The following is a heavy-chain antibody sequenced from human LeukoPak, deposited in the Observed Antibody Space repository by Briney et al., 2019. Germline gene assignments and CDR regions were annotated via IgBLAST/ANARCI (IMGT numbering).Heavy chain of an antibody. D-gene: IGHD2-2*02. V-gene: IGHV4-34*01. CDR2: INHSGST. CDR1: GGSFSGYY. Sequence: SETLSLTCAVYGGSFSGYYWSWIRQPPGKGLEWIGEINHSGSTNYNPSLKSRVTILVDTSKNQFSLKLSSVTAADTAVYYCAGPAVKPRKNFDYWGQGTLVTVSS. CDR3: AGPAVKPRKNFDY. J-gene: IGHJ4*02.